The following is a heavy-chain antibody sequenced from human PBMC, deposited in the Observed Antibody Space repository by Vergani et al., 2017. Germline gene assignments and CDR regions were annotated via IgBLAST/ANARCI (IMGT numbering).Heavy chain of an antibody. V-gene: IGHV4-39*01. D-gene: IGHD6-19*01. CDR3: ASGGAYSSGWYSLFDY. Sequence: QLQLQESGPGLVKPSETLSLTCTVSGGSISSSSYYWGWIRQPPGKGLEWIGSIYYSGSTYYNPSLKSRVTISVDTSKNQFSLKLSSVTAADTAVYYCASGGAYSSGWYSLFDYWGQGTLVTVSS. J-gene: IGHJ4*02. CDR2: IYYSGST. CDR1: GGSISSSSYY.